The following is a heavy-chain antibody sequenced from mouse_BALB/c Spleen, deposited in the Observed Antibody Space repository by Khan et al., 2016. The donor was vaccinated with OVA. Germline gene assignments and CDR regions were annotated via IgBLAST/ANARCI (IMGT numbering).Heavy chain of an antibody. J-gene: IGHJ3*01. V-gene: IGHV3-2*02. CDR3: ARGVTTATSAWFAY. CDR1: DYSITSDYA. CDR2: ISYSGYT. Sequence: EVQLQESGPGLVKPSQSLSLTCTVTDYSITSDYAWNWIRQFPGNTLEWMGYISYSGYTSYNPSLKSRISITRDTSKNQFFLQLNSVTTEDTATXYCARGVTTATSAWFAYWGQGTLVTVSA. D-gene: IGHD1-2*01.